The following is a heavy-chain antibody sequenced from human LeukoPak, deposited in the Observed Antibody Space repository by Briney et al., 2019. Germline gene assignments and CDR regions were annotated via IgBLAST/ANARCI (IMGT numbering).Heavy chain of an antibody. CDR2: IKQDGSEK. D-gene: IGHD1-26*01. Sequence: PGGSLRLSCAASGFTFSSYWMSWIRQAPGKGLEWVANIKQDGSEKYYVDSVKGRFTVSRDNAKNTLYLQMNSLRAEDTAVYFCAKVEQDSSYYTGGSFDFWGQGTMVTVSS. V-gene: IGHV3-7*01. CDR3: AKVEQDSSYYTGGSFDF. J-gene: IGHJ3*01. CDR1: GFTFSSYW.